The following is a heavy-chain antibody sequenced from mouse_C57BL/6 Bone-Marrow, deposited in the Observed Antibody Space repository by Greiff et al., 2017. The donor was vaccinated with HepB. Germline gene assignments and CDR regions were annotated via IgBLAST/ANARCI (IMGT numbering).Heavy chain of an antibody. V-gene: IGHV7-3*01. J-gene: IGHJ2*01. CDR3: ARSGGLRPEAFDY. D-gene: IGHD2-4*01. CDR2: IRNKANGYTT. CDR1: GFTFTDYY. Sequence: EVNVVESGGGLVQPGGSLSLSCAASGFTFTDYYMSWVRQPPGKALEWLGFIRNKANGYTTEYSASVKGRFTISRDNSQSILYLQMNALRAEDSATYYCARSGGLRPEAFDYWGQGTTLTVSS.